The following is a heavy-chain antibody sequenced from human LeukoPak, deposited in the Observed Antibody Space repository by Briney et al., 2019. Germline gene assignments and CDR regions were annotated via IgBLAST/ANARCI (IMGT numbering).Heavy chain of an antibody. J-gene: IGHJ3*02. V-gene: IGHV3-7*03. CDR1: GFTFSSYW. D-gene: IGHD6-13*01. CDR3: AKDSSSWWGSDAFDI. Sequence: GGSLRLSCAASGFTFSSYWMSWVRQAPGKGLEWVANIKQDGSEKYYVDSVKGRFTISRDNAKNTLYLQMNSLRAEDTAVYYCAKDSSSWWGSDAFDIWGQGTMVTVSS. CDR2: IKQDGSEK.